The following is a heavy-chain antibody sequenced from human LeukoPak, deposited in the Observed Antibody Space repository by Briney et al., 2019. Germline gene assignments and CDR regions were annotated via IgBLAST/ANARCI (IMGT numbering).Heavy chain of an antibody. Sequence: GGSLRLSCAASGFTFRSYAIYWVRQAPGKGLEWVSGISGSGGDTYFADSVKDRFTISRDNSKNTVFLQMDRLRAEDTAVYYCAKTTAGYSSGRYPGWPVDYWGQGTLVTVSS. CDR1: GFTFRSYA. V-gene: IGHV3-23*01. D-gene: IGHD6-19*01. CDR2: ISGSGGDT. J-gene: IGHJ4*02. CDR3: AKTTAGYSSGRYPGWPVDY.